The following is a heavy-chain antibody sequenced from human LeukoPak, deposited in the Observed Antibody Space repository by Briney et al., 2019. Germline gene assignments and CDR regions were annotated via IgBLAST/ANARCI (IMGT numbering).Heavy chain of an antibody. Sequence: SETLSLTCTVSGGSISSSYWSWIRQPPGKGLEWIGYIYYSGSTNYNPSLKSRVTISVDTSKNQFSLKLSSVTAADTAVYYCARDRPCGGDCYPLAFDIWGQGTMVTVSS. CDR1: GGSISSSY. J-gene: IGHJ3*02. CDR2: IYYSGST. CDR3: ARDRPCGGDCYPLAFDI. V-gene: IGHV4-59*01. D-gene: IGHD2-21*02.